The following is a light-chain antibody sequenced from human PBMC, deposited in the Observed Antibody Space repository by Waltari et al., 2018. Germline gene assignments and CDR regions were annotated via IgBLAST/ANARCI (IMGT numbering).Light chain of an antibody. CDR2: DTS. CDR3: QHRSNGPVN. J-gene: IGKJ4*01. V-gene: IGKV3-11*01. Sequence: EIVLTQSPATLSLSPGAGATLSCRASQNVGNYLTWYQQKPGQAPRLLIYDTSNRATGIPARFSCSAPGTDFTLSISCLEPEDFAVYYCQHRSNGPVNLGAGTTVEIK. CDR1: QNVGNY.